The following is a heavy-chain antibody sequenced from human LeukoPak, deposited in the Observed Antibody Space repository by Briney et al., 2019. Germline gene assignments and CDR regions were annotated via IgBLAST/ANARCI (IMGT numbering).Heavy chain of an antibody. V-gene: IGHV4-59*01. CDR3: ARGNNYYFYYMDV. J-gene: IGHJ6*03. CDR1: GGSISSYY. Sequence: SETLSLTCSLCGGSISSYYWSWIRQSPGKGLEWIGYVFYKGSTNYNPSLKSRVSISVDTAKNQFSLRLSSVTAADTAVYYCARGNNYYFYYMDVWGKGATVTVSS. CDR2: VFYKGST.